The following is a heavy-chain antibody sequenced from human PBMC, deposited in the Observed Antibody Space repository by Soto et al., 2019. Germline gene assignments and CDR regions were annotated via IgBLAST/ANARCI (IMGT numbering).Heavy chain of an antibody. V-gene: IGHV4-31*03. CDR2: IYYSGST. Sequence: PSETLSLTCTVSGGSISSGGYYWSWIHQHPGKGLEWIGYIYYSGSTYYKPSLKSRVTISADTSKNQFSLQLNSVTPEDTAVYYCARGGDSQTLSLDLREYSSSHECTLDLLCYMDVWGKGTTVTVSS. D-gene: IGHD6-13*01. J-gene: IGHJ6*03. CDR1: GGSISSGGYY. CDR3: ARGGDSQTLSLDLREYSSSHECTLDLLCYMDV.